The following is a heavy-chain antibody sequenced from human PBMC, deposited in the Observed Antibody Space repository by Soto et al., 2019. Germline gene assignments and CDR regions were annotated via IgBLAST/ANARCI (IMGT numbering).Heavy chain of an antibody. CDR1: RGSFSDYY. CDR3: GRVTGGSYWGRTFDI. Sequence: QVQLQQWGAGLLKPSETLSLTCGVYRGSFSDYYWTWIRQPPGKGLEWIGEINHSGSTNYNPSLKSRVTISVDTSKNQFSLKLSSVTAADTAVYYCGRVTGGSYWGRTFDIWGQGTMVTVSS. J-gene: IGHJ3*02. D-gene: IGHD1-26*01. CDR2: INHSGST. V-gene: IGHV4-34*01.